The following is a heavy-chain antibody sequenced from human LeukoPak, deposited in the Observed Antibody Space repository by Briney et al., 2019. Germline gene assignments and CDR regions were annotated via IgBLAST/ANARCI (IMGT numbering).Heavy chain of an antibody. D-gene: IGHD3-3*01. CDR3: ARDRAPTGIRFTGGAYGMDV. J-gene: IGHJ6*02. CDR1: GFTFSSYS. V-gene: IGHV3-21*01. Sequence: GGSLRLSCAASGFTFSSYSMNWVRQAPGKGLEWVSSISSSSSYIYYADSVKGRFTISRDNAKNSLYLQMNSLRAEDTAVYYCARDRAPTGIRFTGGAYGMDVWSQGTTVTVSS. CDR2: ISSSSSYI.